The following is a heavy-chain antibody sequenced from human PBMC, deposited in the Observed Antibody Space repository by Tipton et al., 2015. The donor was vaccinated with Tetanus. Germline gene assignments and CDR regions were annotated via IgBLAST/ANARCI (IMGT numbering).Heavy chain of an antibody. V-gene: IGHV4-34*01. J-gene: IGHJ4*02. CDR3: ARAGETPLWGAFNS. D-gene: IGHD3-16*01. CDR2: INHSGGT. CDR1: GGSFSGYY. Sequence: TLSLTCAVYGGSFSGYYWSWIRQPPGKGLEWIGEINHSGGTNYNPSLKSRVTISVDTSKNQFSLRLSSVTAADTAVYYCARAGETPLWGAFNSWGQGALVTVSS.